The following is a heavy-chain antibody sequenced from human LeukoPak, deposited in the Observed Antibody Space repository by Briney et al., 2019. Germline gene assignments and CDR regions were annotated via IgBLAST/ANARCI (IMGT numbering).Heavy chain of an antibody. J-gene: IGHJ6*03. CDR2: ISGSGGST. D-gene: IGHD3-3*01. Sequence: GESLRLSCAASGFTVSSNYMSWVRQAPGKGLEWVSAISGSGGSTYYADSVKGRFTISRDDSKNTLYLQMNSLRAEDTAVYYCAKSAGILEWLFSSPYYYYMDVWGKGTTVTVSS. V-gene: IGHV3-23*01. CDR1: GFTVSSNY. CDR3: AKSAGILEWLFSSPYYYYMDV.